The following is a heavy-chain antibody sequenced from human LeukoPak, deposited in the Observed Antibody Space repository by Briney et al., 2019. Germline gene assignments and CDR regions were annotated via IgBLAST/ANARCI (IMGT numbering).Heavy chain of an antibody. D-gene: IGHD6-13*01. CDR1: GGSFSDYY. CDR2: INHSGST. Sequence: SETLSLTCAVYGGSFSDYYWSWIRQPPGKGLEWIGEINHSGSTNYSPSLKSRVTISIDTSKNQFSLKLSSVTAADTAVYYCARTPGIAAADNDYWGQGTLVTVSS. J-gene: IGHJ4*02. V-gene: IGHV4-34*01. CDR3: ARTPGIAAADNDY.